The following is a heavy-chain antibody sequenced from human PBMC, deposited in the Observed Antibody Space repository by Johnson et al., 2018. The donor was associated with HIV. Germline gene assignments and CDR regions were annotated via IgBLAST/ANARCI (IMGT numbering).Heavy chain of an antibody. CDR2: ISGSGGST. CDR3: AKSRGGYSYGYDAFDI. CDR1: GFTFDDYG. D-gene: IGHD5-18*01. Sequence: EVQLVESGGGVVQPGRSLRLSCAASGFTFDDYGMSWVRQAPGKGLEWVSAISGSGGSTYYADSVKGRFTISRDNSKNTLYLQMNSLRAEDTAVYYCAKSRGGYSYGYDAFDIWGQGTMVTVSS. V-gene: IGHV3-23*04. J-gene: IGHJ3*02.